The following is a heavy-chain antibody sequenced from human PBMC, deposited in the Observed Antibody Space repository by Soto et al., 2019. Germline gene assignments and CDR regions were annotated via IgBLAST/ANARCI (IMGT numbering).Heavy chain of an antibody. Sequence: GESLKISCKGSGYGFTSYWIGWVRQMPGKGLEWMGIIYPGDSDTRYSPSFQGQVTISADKSTSTAYLQWSNLKASDTAMYYCARRRSSTAFDIWGQGTMVTVSS. J-gene: IGHJ3*02. CDR1: GYGFTSYW. CDR3: ARRRSSTAFDI. V-gene: IGHV5-51*01. D-gene: IGHD2-2*01. CDR2: IYPGDSDT.